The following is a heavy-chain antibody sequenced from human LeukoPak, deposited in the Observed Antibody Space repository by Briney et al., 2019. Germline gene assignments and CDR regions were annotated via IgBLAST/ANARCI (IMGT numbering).Heavy chain of an antibody. J-gene: IGHJ4*02. CDR3: ARNHGDYQAFDY. V-gene: IGHV3-33*01. CDR2: IWYDGSNK. Sequence: PGRSLRLSCAASGFTFSSYGMHWVRQAPGKGLEWVAVIWYDGSNKYYADSVKGRFTISRDNSKNTLYLQMNSLRAEDTAVYYCARNHGDYQAFDYWGQGTLVTVSS. CDR1: GFTFSSYG. D-gene: IGHD4-17*01.